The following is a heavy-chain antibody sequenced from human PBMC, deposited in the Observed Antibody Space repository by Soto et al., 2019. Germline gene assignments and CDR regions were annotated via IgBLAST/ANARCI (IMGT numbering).Heavy chain of an antibody. D-gene: IGHD6-13*01. CDR3: AREYSSSWYGVRGNWFDL. CDR2: TYYRSKWYN. Sequence: QTLALTCAISGDGVSSNSAAWNWIRQSPSRGLEWLGRTYYRSKWYNDYAVSVKSRITINPDTSKNQFSLQLNSVTPEDTAVYYCAREYSSSWYGVRGNWFDLWGQGTLVTVLL. CDR1: GDGVSSNSAA. V-gene: IGHV6-1*01. J-gene: IGHJ5*02.